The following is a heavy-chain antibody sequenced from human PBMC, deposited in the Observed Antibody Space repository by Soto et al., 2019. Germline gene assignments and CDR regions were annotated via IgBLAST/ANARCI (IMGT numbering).Heavy chain of an antibody. D-gene: IGHD6-19*01. J-gene: IGHJ6*02. V-gene: IGHV1-58*01. Sequence: ASVKVSWKASGFTFTSSAVQWVRQARGQRLEWIGWIVVGSGNTNYAQKFQERVTITRDMSTSTAYMELSSLRSEDTAVYYCAAEEAVARLYGMDVWGQGTTVTVSS. CDR2: IVVGSGNT. CDR3: AAEEAVARLYGMDV. CDR1: GFTFTSSA.